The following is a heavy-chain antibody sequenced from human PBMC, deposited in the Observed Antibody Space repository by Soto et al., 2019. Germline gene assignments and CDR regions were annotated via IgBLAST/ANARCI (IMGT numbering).Heavy chain of an antibody. CDR3: ARDHGYSGYPHTVFPDAFFI. J-gene: IGHJ3*02. CDR1: GFTFSSYA. V-gene: IGHV3-64*01. Sequence: GGSLRLSCAASGFTFSSYAMHWVRQAPGKGLEYVSAISSNGGSTYYANSVKGRFTISRDNSKNSLYLQMGSLRAEDLAVYYCARDHGYSGYPHTVFPDAFFIWGQGTMVTVSS. CDR2: ISSNGGST. D-gene: IGHD5-12*01.